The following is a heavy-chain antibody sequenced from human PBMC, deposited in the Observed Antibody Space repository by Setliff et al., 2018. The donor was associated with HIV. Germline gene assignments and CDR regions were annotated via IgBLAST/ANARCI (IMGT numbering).Heavy chain of an antibody. CDR3: VRDLMWAFDI. V-gene: IGHV3-48*04. CDR1: GFSLSAFS. D-gene: IGHD2-21*01. J-gene: IGHJ3*02. CDR2: ITKDGGKT. Sequence: PGGSLRPSCVASGFSLSAFSMNGVRQVPGKGLEWISYITKDGGKTHFSDSVKGRFTISRDNAMNSLYLQMSSLRVEDTALYYCVRDLMWAFDIWGQGTMVTVSS.